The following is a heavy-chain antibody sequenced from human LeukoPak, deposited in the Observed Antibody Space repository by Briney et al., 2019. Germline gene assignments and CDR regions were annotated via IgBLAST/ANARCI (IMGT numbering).Heavy chain of an antibody. D-gene: IGHD2/OR15-2a*01. Sequence: SVKVSCKASGGTFSSYAISWVRQAPGQGLEWMGGIIPIFGTANYAQKFQGRVTITTDESTSTAYMELSSLRSDDTAVYYCASLSMSPDYYYYYMDVWGKGTTVTVPS. CDR3: ASLSMSPDYYYYYMDV. CDR2: IIPIFGTA. V-gene: IGHV1-69*05. J-gene: IGHJ6*03. CDR1: GGTFSSYA.